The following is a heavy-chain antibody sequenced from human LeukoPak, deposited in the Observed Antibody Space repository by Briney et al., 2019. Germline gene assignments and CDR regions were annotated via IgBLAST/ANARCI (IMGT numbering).Heavy chain of an antibody. CDR3: ARHLTSSWYPNWFDP. CDR1: GGSISTSSYY. D-gene: IGHD6-13*01. Sequence: SETLSLTCTVSGGSISTSSYYWGWIRQPPGTGLEWIGSIDYSGSTHYNPSLKNRVTISVDTSKNQFSLRLSSVTAADTAVYNCARHLTSSWYPNWFDPWGQGTLVTVSS. V-gene: IGHV4-39*01. J-gene: IGHJ5*02. CDR2: IDYSGST.